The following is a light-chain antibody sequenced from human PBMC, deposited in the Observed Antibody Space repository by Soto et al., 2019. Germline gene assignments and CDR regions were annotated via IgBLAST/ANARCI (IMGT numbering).Light chain of an antibody. CDR2: GAS. CDR3: QQYNNWPPTWT. V-gene: IGKV3-15*01. Sequence: EIVMTQSPATLSVSPGERATLSCRASQSVSSNLAWYQQKPGQAPRLLIYGASTRATGIPARFSGSGSGTEFTLTISSQQSEDFPVYYCQQYNNWPPTWTFGQGTKVEIK. J-gene: IGKJ1*01. CDR1: QSVSSN.